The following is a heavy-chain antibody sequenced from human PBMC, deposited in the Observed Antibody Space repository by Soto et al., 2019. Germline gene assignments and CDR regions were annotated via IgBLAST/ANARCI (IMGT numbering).Heavy chain of an antibody. CDR2: FDPEDGET. J-gene: IGHJ3*02. D-gene: IGHD6-19*01. CDR1: GYTFTSYD. V-gene: IGHV1-24*01. Sequence: ASVKVSCKASGYTFTSYDINWVRQAPGKGLEWMGGFDPEDGETIYAQKFQGRVTMTEDTSTDTAYMELSRLRSEDTAVYYCATGKQWLVIGDAFDIWGQGTMVTVSS. CDR3: ATGKQWLVIGDAFDI.